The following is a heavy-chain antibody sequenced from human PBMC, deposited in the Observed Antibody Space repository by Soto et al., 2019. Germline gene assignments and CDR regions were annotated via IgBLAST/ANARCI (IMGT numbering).Heavy chain of an antibody. CDR3: AREGTAMIFDC. CDR2: INHSGST. CDR1: GGSFSGYY. J-gene: IGHJ4*02. Sequence: SETLSLTCAVYGGSFSGYYWSWIRQPPGKGLEWIGEINHSGSTNYNPSLKSRVTISVDTSKNQLSLKVSSVTAADTAVYYCAREGTAMIFDCWGQGTLVTVSS. V-gene: IGHV4-34*01. D-gene: IGHD5-18*01.